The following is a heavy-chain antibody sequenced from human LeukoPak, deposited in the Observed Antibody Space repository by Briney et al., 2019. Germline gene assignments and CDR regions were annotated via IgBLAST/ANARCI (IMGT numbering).Heavy chain of an antibody. CDR1: GFTFGDYA. CDR2: IRSKAYGGTS. CDR3: PARRGGSRLDY. J-gene: IGHJ4*02. V-gene: IGHV3-49*04. Sequence: GGSLRLSCTASGFTFGDYAMSWVRQAPGKGLEWVGFIRSKAYGGTSEYAASGRVRFTISREDSNIVAYVQMHSLKNADTAEYYCPARRGGSRLDYWGQGTLVTVSS.